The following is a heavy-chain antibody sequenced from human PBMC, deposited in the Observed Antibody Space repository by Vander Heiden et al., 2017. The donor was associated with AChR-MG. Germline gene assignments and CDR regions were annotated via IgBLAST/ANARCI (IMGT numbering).Heavy chain of an antibody. Sequence: QVQLVESGGGVVQPGRSLRLSCAASGFTFSSYVMHWVRQAPGKGLEWVAVIWYDGSNKYYADSVKGRFTISRDNSKNTLYLQMNSLRAEDTAVYYCARSTYDYIWGSYRSGAFDIWGQGTMVTVSS. CDR2: IWYDGSNK. CDR1: GFTFSSYV. J-gene: IGHJ3*02. V-gene: IGHV3-33*01. CDR3: ARSTYDYIWGSYRSGAFDI. D-gene: IGHD3-16*02.